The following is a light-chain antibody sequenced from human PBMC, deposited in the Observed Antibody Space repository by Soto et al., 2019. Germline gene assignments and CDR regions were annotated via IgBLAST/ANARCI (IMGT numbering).Light chain of an antibody. Sequence: EIVMTQSPATLSVSPGERATLSCRASQNINSNLAWYQQKPGHAPSLLIDDASTRATGIPARFSGSGSGTDFTLTISSLQSEDFAVYYCQQYNDWPFTFGQGTKLEIQ. CDR2: DAS. CDR1: QNINSN. CDR3: QQYNDWPFT. J-gene: IGKJ2*01. V-gene: IGKV3-15*01.